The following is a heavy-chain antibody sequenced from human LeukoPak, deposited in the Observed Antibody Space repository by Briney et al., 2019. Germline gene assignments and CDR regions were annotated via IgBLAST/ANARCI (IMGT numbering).Heavy chain of an antibody. J-gene: IGHJ6*04. CDR3: VKDGGCSGGSCYHHFYGLDV. V-gene: IGHV3-64D*06. CDR2: ITSNGDST. D-gene: IGHD2-15*01. CDR1: GFTFSSHG. Sequence: GGSLRLSCSASGFTFSSHGMHWVRQAPGKGLEYVSGITSNGDSTYYAGSVKTRFTISRDNSKNTLYLQMSSLRSEDTAVYKCVKDGGCSGGSCYHHFYGLDVWGKGTTVTVSS.